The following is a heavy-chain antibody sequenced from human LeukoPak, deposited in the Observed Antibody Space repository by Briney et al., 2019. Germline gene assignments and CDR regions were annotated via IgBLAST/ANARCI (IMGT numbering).Heavy chain of an antibody. D-gene: IGHD2-21*02. CDR1: GGSISSSSYY. CDR3: ACLTAADAFDI. CDR2: IYYSGSI. Sequence: SETLSLTCTVSGGSISSSSYYWGWIRQPPGKGLEWSGSIYYSGSIYSNPSLNSSVTKSEDTSKNQFSLKLSSVTAADTGVYYCACLTAADAFDIWGQGTMVTVSS. V-gene: IGHV4-39*07. J-gene: IGHJ3*02.